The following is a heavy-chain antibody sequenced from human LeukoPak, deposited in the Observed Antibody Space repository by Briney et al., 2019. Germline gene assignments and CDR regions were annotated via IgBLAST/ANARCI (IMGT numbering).Heavy chain of an antibody. J-gene: IGHJ4*02. Sequence: GGSLRLSCAASGFTFRNYVIHWVRQAPGKGLEWVAVTSSDLNVKLYADSVKGRFTISRDNSRSTLYLQMNRLRPEDTAIYYCAREGYYGSGSPPSLYFDYWGQGTLVTVSS. V-gene: IGHV3-30-3*01. CDR3: AREGYYGSGSPPSLYFDY. CDR2: TSSDLNVK. D-gene: IGHD3-10*01. CDR1: GFTFRNYV.